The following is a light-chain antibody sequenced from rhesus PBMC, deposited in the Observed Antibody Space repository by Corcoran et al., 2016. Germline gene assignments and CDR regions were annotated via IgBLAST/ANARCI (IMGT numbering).Light chain of an antibody. V-gene: IGKV3-35*01. CDR2: YAS. Sequence: EIVMTQSPATLSLSPGERATLSCRASQSVRSNLAWYQQKPGQAPRLLNYYASNRATGIPDRFSGSGSGTDFNLTISSLEPENVGVYYCQQYNNWNSVGQGTKVEIK. CDR1: QSVRSN. J-gene: IGKJ2*01. CDR3: QQYNNWNS.